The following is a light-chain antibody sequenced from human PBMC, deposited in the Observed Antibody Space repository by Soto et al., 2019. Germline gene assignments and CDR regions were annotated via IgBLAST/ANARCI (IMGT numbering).Light chain of an antibody. CDR2: DVS. J-gene: IGLJ1*01. CDR3: RSYTSSSSPV. Sequence: VLTQPASVSGSPGQSITISCTGTSSDVGGYNYVSWYQQHPGKAPKLMIYDVSNRPSGVSNRFSGSKPGNTASLTISGLQAEDEADYYCRSYTSSSSPVFGTGTKVTVL. CDR1: SSDVGGYNY. V-gene: IGLV2-14*01.